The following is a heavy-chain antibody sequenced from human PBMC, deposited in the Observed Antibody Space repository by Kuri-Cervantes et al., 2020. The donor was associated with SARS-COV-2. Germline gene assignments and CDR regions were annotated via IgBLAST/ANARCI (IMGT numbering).Heavy chain of an antibody. J-gene: IGHJ4*02. CDR2: INPNGGGT. Sequence: ASVKVSCKASGYTFTDYYIHWVRQAPGQGLEWMGWINPNGGGTNYAQKFQGRVTMTRGTSITTAYMELSRLRSDDTAVYYCARARYSGSYLFDYWGQGTLVTVSS. V-gene: IGHV1-2*02. CDR1: GYTFTDYY. D-gene: IGHD1-26*01. CDR3: ARARYSGSYLFDY.